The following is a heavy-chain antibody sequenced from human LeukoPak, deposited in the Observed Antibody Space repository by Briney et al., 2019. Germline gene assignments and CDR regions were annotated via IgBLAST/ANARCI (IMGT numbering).Heavy chain of an antibody. CDR3: ARDCLPDRSSLALVDSSSMDV. Sequence: PGGSLRLSCAASGFTFGSYSMNWVRQAPGKGLEWVSSISSSSSYIYYADSVKGRFTISRDNAKNSLYLQMNSLRAEDTAVYYCARDCLPDRSSLALVDSSSMDVWGQGTTVTVSS. CDR1: GFTFGSYS. CDR2: ISSSSSYI. V-gene: IGHV3-21*01. J-gene: IGHJ6*02. D-gene: IGHD3-22*01.